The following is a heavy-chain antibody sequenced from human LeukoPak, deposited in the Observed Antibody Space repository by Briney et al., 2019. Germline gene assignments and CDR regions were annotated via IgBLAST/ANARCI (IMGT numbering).Heavy chain of an antibody. CDR1: GYTFTGYY. CDR2: INPNSGGT. Sequence: ASVKVSCKASGYTFTGYYMHWVRQAPGQGLEWMGWINPNSGGTNYAQKFQGRVTMTRDTSISTAYMELSRLRSDDTAVYYCARDVPDKDIVVVVANDAFDIWGQGTMVTVSS. D-gene: IGHD2-15*01. J-gene: IGHJ3*02. V-gene: IGHV1-2*02. CDR3: ARDVPDKDIVVVVANDAFDI.